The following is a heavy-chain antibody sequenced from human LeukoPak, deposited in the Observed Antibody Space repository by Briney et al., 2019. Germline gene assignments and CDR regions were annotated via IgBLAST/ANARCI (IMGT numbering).Heavy chain of an antibody. J-gene: IGHJ4*02. CDR3: ARTCPDSSGYYYDY. CDR1: GYTFTGYY. Sequence: VASVKVSCKASGYTFTGYYMHWVRQAPGQGLEWMGWINPNSGGTNYAQKFQGRVTMTRDTSISTAYMELSRLRSDDTAVYYCARTCPDSSGYYYDYWGQGTLVTVSS. V-gene: IGHV1-2*02. CDR2: INPNSGGT. D-gene: IGHD3-22*01.